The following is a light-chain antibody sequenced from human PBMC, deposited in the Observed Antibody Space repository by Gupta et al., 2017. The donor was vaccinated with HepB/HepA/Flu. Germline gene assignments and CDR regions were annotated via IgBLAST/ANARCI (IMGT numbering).Light chain of an antibody. CDR1: QGISSY. V-gene: IGKV1-9*01. CDR2: DAS. J-gene: IGKJ4*01. Sequence: DIQLTQSPSFLSASVGDRVTITCRASQGISSYLAWYQQKPGKAPKLLIYDASTLQSGVPPRFSGSGSGTEFTLTISSLQPEDFATYYCQQLNSYPHTFGGGTKVAIK. CDR3: QQLNSYPHT.